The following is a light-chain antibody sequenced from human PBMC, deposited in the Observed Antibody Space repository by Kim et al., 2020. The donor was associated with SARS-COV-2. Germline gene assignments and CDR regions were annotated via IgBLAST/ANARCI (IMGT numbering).Light chain of an antibody. CDR3: KQYNNWPPLT. CDR1: QSVSSN. J-gene: IGKJ4*01. CDR2: GAS. V-gene: IGKV3-15*01. Sequence: EIVMTQSPATLSVSPGERATLSCRASQSVSSNLAWYQQKPGQAPRLLIYGASTRATGIPARFSGSGSGTEFTLTIRSLQSEDFAVYYCKQYNNWPPLTFGGGTKVDIK.